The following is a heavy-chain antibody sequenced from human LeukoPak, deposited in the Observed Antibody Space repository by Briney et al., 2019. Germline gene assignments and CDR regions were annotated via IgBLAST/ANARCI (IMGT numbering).Heavy chain of an antibody. V-gene: IGHV3-30*19. D-gene: IGHD5-12*01. J-gene: IGHJ4*02. Sequence: GGSLRLSCAASGFKFWNNGMHWVRQAPGKGLEWVAVISYDGSNKYYADSVKGRFTISRDNSKNTLYLQMNSLRAEDTAVYYCARDKWLPNFDYWGQGTLVTVSS. CDR1: GFKFWNNG. CDR2: ISYDGSNK. CDR3: ARDKWLPNFDY.